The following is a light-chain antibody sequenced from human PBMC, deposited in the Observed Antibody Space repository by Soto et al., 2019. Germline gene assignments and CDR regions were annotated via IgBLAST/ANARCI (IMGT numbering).Light chain of an antibody. CDR2: KAS. CDR3: QQYNDNWT. V-gene: IGKV1-5*03. CDR1: QSISSW. Sequence: DIQMTQSPSTLSASVGDRVTITCRASQSISSWLAWYQQKPGQAPRLLIYKASTLQSGVPSRFSGSGSGTELTLASSSLQPDESATYYCQQYNDNWTFGQGTKVEIK. J-gene: IGKJ1*01.